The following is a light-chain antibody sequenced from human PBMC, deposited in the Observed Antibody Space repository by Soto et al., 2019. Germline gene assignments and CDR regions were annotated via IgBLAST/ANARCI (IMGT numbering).Light chain of an antibody. CDR1: QGISNS. Sequence: AIRMTQSPSSFSASTGDRVTITCRASQGISNSLAWYQQKPGKAAKLLIYDASTLQSGVPSRFSGSGSGTDFTLTISCLQSEDFATYYCQQYYSYPRTFGQGTKVEIK. CDR2: DAS. CDR3: QQYYSYPRT. V-gene: IGKV1-8*01. J-gene: IGKJ1*01.